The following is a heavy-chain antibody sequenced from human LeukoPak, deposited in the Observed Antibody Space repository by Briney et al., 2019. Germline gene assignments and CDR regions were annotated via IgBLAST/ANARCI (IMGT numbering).Heavy chain of an antibody. CDR1: GFTFSSYG. CDR3: AIVVIADVDAFDI. Sequence: GGSLRLSCAASGFTFSSYGMNWVRQAPGKGLEWVSYISSSSSTIYYADSVKGRFTISRDNAKNSLYLQMNSLRAEDTAVYYCAIVVIADVDAFDIWGQGTMVTVSS. D-gene: IGHD3-22*01. CDR2: ISSSSSTI. J-gene: IGHJ3*02. V-gene: IGHV3-48*04.